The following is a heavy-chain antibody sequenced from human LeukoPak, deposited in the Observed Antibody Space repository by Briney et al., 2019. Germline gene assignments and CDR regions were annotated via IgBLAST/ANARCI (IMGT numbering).Heavy chain of an antibody. D-gene: IGHD2-2*01. Sequence: SETLSLTCTVSGGSVSSSSHYWSWIRQPPGKGLEWIGYIYYSGRTNCNPSLKSRVTISVDTSKNQFSLKLSSVTAADTAVYYCARDVPALYYGMDVWGQGTTVTVSS. CDR1: GGSVSSSSHY. CDR2: IYYSGRT. CDR3: ARDVPALYYGMDV. V-gene: IGHV4-61*01. J-gene: IGHJ6*02.